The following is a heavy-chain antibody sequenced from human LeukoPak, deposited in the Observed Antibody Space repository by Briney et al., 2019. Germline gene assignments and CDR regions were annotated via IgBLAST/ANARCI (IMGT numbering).Heavy chain of an antibody. D-gene: IGHD6-13*01. CDR2: IYTSGST. CDR3: ARGSCSSSWGGAFVDY. J-gene: IGHJ4*02. CDR1: GGSIISYY. Sequence: SETLSLTCTVSGGSIISYYWSWIRQPAGKGLEWIGRIYTSGSTNYNPSLKSRVTMSVDTSKNQFSLKLSSVTAADTAVYYCARGSCSSSWGGAFVDYWGQGTLVTVSS. V-gene: IGHV4-4*07.